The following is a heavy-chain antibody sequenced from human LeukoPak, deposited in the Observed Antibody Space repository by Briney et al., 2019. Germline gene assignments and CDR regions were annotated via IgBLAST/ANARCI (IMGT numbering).Heavy chain of an antibody. V-gene: IGHV4-59*01. J-gene: IGHJ4*02. D-gene: IGHD5-12*01. CDR3: ARGGVTTIAQYDY. CDR2: IFDSGTANYNPST. Sequence: SETLSLTCTVSGGSIISYFWSWIRQPPGKGPEWIGYIFDSGTANYNPSTNYNPSLKSRVTVSLDTSKNHFSLKLSSVTAADTAVYFCARGGVTTIAQYDYWGQGILVTVSS. CDR1: GGSIISYF.